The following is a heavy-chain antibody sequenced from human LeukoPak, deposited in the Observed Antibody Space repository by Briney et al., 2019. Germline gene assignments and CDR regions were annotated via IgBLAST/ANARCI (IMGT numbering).Heavy chain of an antibody. V-gene: IGHV3-30*03. CDR3: HSSGSSPTVDY. Sequence: GGSLRLSCAASGFTFSSYWMSWVRQAPGKGLEWVAVISYDGSNKYYADSVKGRFTISRDNSKNTLYLQMNSLRAEDTAVYYCHSSGSSPTVDYWGQGTLVTVSS. CDR2: ISYDGSNK. D-gene: IGHD3-10*01. CDR1: GFTFSSYW. J-gene: IGHJ4*02.